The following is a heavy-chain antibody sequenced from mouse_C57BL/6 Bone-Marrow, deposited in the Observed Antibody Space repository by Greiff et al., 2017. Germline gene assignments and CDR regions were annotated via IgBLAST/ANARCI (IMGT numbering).Heavy chain of an antibody. Sequence: VQLQQSGGGLVQPGESLKLSCESNEYEFPSHDMSCVRKTPEKRLELVAAINSDGGSTYYPDTMERRFIISRDNNKKTLYLQISSLRSEDTALYYCARQGSYYYAMDYGGQGTSVTVSS. J-gene: IGHJ4*01. D-gene: IGHD1-2*01. V-gene: IGHV5-2*01. CDR1: EYEFPSHD. CDR3: ARQGSYYYAMDY. CDR2: INSDGGST.